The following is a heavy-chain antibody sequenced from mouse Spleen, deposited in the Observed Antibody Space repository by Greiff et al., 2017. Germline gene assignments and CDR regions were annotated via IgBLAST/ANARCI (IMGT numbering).Heavy chain of an antibody. CDR3: ARPHYYGYWFAY. Sequence: EVKLVESGGGLVKPGGSLKLSCAASGFTFSSYAMSWVRQTPEKRLEWVAIISSGGSYTYYPDSVKGRFTISRDNAKNTLYLQMSILRSEDTAMYYCARPHYYGYWFAYWGQGTLVTVSA. CDR2: ISSGGSYT. D-gene: IGHD1-2*01. V-gene: IGHV5-9-1*01. CDR1: GFTFSSYA. J-gene: IGHJ3*01.